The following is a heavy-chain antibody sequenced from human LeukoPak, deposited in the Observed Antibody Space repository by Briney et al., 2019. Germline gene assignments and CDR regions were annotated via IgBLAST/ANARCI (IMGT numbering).Heavy chain of an antibody. D-gene: IGHD2-15*01. CDR2: IIPIFGTA. CDR1: GGTFSSYA. CDR3: ARGGRNILVVVAASDAFDI. Sequence: SVKVSCKASGGTFSSYAISWVRQARGQGLEWMGGIIPIFGTANYAQKFQGRVTITADKSTSTAYMELSSLKSEDTAVYYCARGGRNILVVVAASDAFDIWGQGTMVTVSS. J-gene: IGHJ3*02. V-gene: IGHV1-69*06.